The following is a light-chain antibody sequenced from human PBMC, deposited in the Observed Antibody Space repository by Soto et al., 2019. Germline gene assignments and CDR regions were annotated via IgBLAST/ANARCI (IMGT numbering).Light chain of an antibody. CDR2: EVT. Sequence: QSVLTQPASVSGPLGQSITISCTGTSSDVGGYNYVSWYQHHPGKAPKLMIYEVTNRPSGVSIRFSGSKSGTTASLTISGLQAEDEADYYCLSFTSSFTYIFGTGTKVTVL. CDR3: LSFTSSFTYI. V-gene: IGLV2-14*01. CDR1: SSDVGGYNY. J-gene: IGLJ1*01.